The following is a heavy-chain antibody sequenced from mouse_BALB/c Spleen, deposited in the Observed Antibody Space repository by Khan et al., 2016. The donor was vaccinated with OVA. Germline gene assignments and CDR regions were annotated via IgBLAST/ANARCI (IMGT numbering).Heavy chain of an antibody. Sequence: EVQLQESGPGLVKPSQSLSLTCTVTGYSITSDYAWNWIRQFPGNKLEWMGFISYSGNTKYNPSLKSRISVNRDPSKNQFFLQLNSVTTEDTATYYWARVYGGDFDYWGQGTTLTVSS. CDR1: GYSITSDYA. CDR3: ARVYGGDFDY. J-gene: IGHJ2*01. D-gene: IGHD2-10*02. V-gene: IGHV3-2*02. CDR2: ISYSGNT.